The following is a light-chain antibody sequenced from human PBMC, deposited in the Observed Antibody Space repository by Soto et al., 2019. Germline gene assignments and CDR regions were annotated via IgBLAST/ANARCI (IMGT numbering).Light chain of an antibody. V-gene: IGLV2-14*01. Sequence: QSVLTQPASVSGSPGQWITISCTGTSSDVGGYNYVSWYQQHPGKAPKFLIYDVSNRPSGVSDRFSGSKSGNTASLTISRLQAEDEADYYCSSYTSSSTLGHVVFGGGTKLTVL. CDR1: SSDVGGYNY. CDR3: SSYTSSSTLGHVV. J-gene: IGLJ2*01. CDR2: DVS.